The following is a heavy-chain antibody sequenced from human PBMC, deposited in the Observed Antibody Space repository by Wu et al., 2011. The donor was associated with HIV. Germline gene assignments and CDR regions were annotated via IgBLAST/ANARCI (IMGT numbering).Heavy chain of an antibody. V-gene: IGHV1-69*08. CDR1: GGSFKSHT. Sequence: QVQLVQSGAEVKKPGSSVKVSCKASGGSFKSHTITWVRQAPGQGLEWMGRIIPIFDTPTYAQRFQDRVTLTADKSTGTAFLELSSLTSEDTAVYYCARDGAADHITSYFDYWGPGTLVIVSS. D-gene: IGHD1-20*01. CDR3: ARDGAADHITSYFDY. CDR2: IIPIFDTP. J-gene: IGHJ4*01.